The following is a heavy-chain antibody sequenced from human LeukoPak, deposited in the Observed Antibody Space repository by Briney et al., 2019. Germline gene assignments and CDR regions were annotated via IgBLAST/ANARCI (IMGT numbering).Heavy chain of an antibody. V-gene: IGHV3-30*18. CDR1: GFTFSSYG. D-gene: IGHD2-21*01. J-gene: IGHJ4*02. Sequence: PGGSLRLSCAASGFTFSSYGMHWVRQAPGKGLEWVAVISYDGSNKYYADSVKGRFTISRDNSKNTVYLQMNSLRAEDTAVYYCAKSPNCGGDCPIDFWGQGILVTVSS. CDR2: ISYDGSNK. CDR3: AKSPNCGGDCPIDF.